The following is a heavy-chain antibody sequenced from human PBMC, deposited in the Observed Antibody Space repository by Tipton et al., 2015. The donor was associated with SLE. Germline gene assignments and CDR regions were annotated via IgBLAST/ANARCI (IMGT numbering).Heavy chain of an antibody. D-gene: IGHD1-14*01. CDR2: IYYSGST. CDR1: GGSISSHY. Sequence: TLSLTCTVSGGSISSHYWSWIRQPPGKGLEWIGYIYYSGSTNYNPSLKSRVTISVDTSKNQFSLKLSSVTAADTAVYYCARGGNRDAFDIWGQGTMVTVSS. J-gene: IGHJ3*02. CDR3: ARGGNRDAFDI. V-gene: IGHV4-59*11.